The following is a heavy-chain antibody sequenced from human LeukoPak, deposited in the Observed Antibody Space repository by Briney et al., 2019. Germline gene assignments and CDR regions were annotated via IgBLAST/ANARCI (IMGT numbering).Heavy chain of an antibody. D-gene: IGHD6-13*01. J-gene: IGHJ4*02. CDR1: GFTFSSYW. CDR3: ASTRRGAAALDY. CDR2: IYYSGST. Sequence: GSLRLSCAASGFTFSSYWMSWVRQAPGKGLEWIGYIYYSGSTNYNPSLKRRVTISVDTSKNQFSLKLSSVTAADTAVYYCASTRRGAAALDYWGQGTLVTVSS. V-gene: IGHV4-59*01.